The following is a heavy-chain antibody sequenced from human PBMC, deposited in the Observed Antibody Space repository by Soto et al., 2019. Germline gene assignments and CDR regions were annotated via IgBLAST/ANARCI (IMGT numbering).Heavy chain of an antibody. V-gene: IGHV1-18*01. CDR2: ISAYNGDT. CDR3: ATYDSSGYYPPGLDY. Sequence: ASVKVSCKASGYTFTNYGITWVRQAPGQGLKWMGWISAYNGDTNYAQKLQARVTMTTDTSTTTAYMELRSLRSDDTAVYYCATYDSSGYYPPGLDYWGQGTLVTVSS. CDR1: GYTFTNYG. D-gene: IGHD3-22*01. J-gene: IGHJ4*02.